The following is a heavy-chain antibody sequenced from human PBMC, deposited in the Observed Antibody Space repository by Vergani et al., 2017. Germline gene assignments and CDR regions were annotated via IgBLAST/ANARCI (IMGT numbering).Heavy chain of an antibody. J-gene: IGHJ4*02. CDR3: ARVVFDSSGYYDY. Sequence: EVQLLEAGGGLVQPGGSLRLSCAASGFTFSSYWMHWVRQAPGKGLVWVSRINSDGSSTSYADSVKGRFTISRDNAKNTLYLQMNSLRAEDTAVYYCARVVFDSSGYYDYWGQGTLVTVSS. CDR1: GFTFSSYW. V-gene: IGHV3-74*02. D-gene: IGHD3-22*01. CDR2: INSDGSST.